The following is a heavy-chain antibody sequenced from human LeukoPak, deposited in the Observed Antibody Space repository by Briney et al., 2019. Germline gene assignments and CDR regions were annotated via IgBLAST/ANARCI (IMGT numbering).Heavy chain of an antibody. D-gene: IGHD3-22*01. Sequence: GASVKVSPMESGGTFISYVISWVRQAPGQGLEWMGGIIPIFGTANYAQKFQGRVTITADESTGTAYMELSSLRSEDTAVYYCARDLGDSSGYYYWGQGTLVTVSS. J-gene: IGHJ4*02. V-gene: IGHV1-69*13. CDR3: ARDLGDSSGYYY. CDR2: IIPIFGTA. CDR1: GGTFISYV.